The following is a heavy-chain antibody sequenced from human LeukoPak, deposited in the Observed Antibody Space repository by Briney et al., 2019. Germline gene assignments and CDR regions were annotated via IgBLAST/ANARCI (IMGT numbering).Heavy chain of an antibody. CDR2: IRGSGDIT. D-gene: IGHD1-26*01. CDR3: AKDRSGSYYYYFDY. CDR1: GFTFSSYG. J-gene: IGHJ4*02. V-gene: IGHV3-23*01. Sequence: GGSLRLSCAASGFTFSSYGMSWVRQAPGKGLEWVSGIRGSGDITFYADSVKGRFTISRDNSKNTLYLQMNSLRAEDTAVYYCAKDRSGSYYYYFDYWGQGTLVTVSS.